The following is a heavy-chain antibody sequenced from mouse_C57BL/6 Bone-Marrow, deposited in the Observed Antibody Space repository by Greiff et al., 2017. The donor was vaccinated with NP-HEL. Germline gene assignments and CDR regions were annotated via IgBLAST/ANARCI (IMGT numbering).Heavy chain of an antibody. CDR2: IWSGGST. J-gene: IGHJ2*01. CDR1: GFSLTSYG. CDR3: ARNRDGSTLYYFDY. D-gene: IGHD1-1*01. V-gene: IGHV2-2*01. Sequence: VKLQESGPGLVQPSQSLSITCTVSGFSLTSYGVHWVRQSPGKGLEWLGVIWSGGSTDYNAAFISRLSISKDNSKSQVFFKMNSLQADDTAIYYCARNRDGSTLYYFDYWGQGTTLTVSS.